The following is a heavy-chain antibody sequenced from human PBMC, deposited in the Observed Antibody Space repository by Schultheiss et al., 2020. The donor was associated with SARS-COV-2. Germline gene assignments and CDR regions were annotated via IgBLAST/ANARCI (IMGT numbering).Heavy chain of an antibody. CDR1: GGTFSSYA. Sequence: SVKVSCKASGGTFSSYAISWVRQAPGQGLEWMGGIIPIFGTANYAQKFQGRVTITADKSTSTAYMELSSLRSEDTAVYYCARDGCSGGSCYSRYYFDYWGQGTLVTVSS. CDR3: ARDGCSGGSCYSRYYFDY. V-gene: IGHV1-69*06. J-gene: IGHJ4*02. D-gene: IGHD2-15*01. CDR2: IIPIFGTA.